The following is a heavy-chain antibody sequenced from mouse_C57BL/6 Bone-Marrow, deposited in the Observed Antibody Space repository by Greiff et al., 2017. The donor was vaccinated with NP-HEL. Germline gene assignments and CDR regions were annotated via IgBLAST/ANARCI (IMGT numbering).Heavy chain of an antibody. V-gene: IGHV1-78*01. CDR1: GYTFTDHT. D-gene: IGHD2-2*01. J-gene: IGHJ2*01. Sequence: VKLMESDAELVKPGASVKISCKVSGYTFTDHTIHWMKQRPEQGLEWIGYIYPRDGSTKYNEKFKGKATLTADKSSSTAYMQLNSLTSEDSAVYFCAREGNYGYVSYYFDYWGQGTTLTVSS. CDR3: AREGNYGYVSYYFDY. CDR2: IYPRDGST.